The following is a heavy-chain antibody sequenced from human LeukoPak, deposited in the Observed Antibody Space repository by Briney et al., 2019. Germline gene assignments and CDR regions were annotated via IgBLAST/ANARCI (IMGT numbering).Heavy chain of an antibody. CDR2: ISWNSGSI. J-gene: IGHJ4*02. CDR1: GFTFDDYA. Sequence: GRSLRLSCAASGFTFDDYAMHWVRQAPGKGLEWVSGISWNSGSIGYADSVKGRFTISRDNAKNSLYLQMNSLRAEDTALYYCAKDMWFGELAPAFDYWGQGTLVTVSS. D-gene: IGHD3-10*01. V-gene: IGHV3-9*01. CDR3: AKDMWFGELAPAFDY.